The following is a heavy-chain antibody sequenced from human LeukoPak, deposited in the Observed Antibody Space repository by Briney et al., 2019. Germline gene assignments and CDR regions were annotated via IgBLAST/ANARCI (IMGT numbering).Heavy chain of an antibody. V-gene: IGHV1-8*01. J-gene: IGHJ4*02. CDR3: ARGTPYCSSASCYNY. CDR2: MNPNSGNT. CDR1: GYTFSSYD. D-gene: IGHD2-2*02. Sequence: ASVKVSCKASGYTFSSYDINWVRQAPGQGLEWMGWMNPNSGNTGYAQKFQGRITMTRDTSISTAYMELSSLRSEDTAVYYCARGTPYCSSASCYNYWGQGTLVTVSS.